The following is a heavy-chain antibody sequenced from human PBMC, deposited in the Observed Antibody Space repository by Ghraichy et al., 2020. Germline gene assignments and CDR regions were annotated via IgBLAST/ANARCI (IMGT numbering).Heavy chain of an antibody. CDR3: ARHGRNIRGWYGGYFDS. Sequence: SETLSLICSVSGGSISSSSFHWAWIRQSPGKGLEWIGSIYYGGTTYDNPSLKSRVTMSVDTSSNYFSLKLTSVTASDTAVYYCARHGRNIRGWYGGYFDSWGQGTRVPVSS. CDR2: IYYGGTT. CDR1: GGSISSSSFH. D-gene: IGHD6-19*01. J-gene: IGHJ4*02. V-gene: IGHV4-39*01.